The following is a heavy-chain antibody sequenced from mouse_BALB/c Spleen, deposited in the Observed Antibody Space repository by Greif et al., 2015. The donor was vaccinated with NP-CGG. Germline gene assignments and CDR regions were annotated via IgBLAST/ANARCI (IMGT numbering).Heavy chain of an antibody. V-gene: IGHV14-4*02. Sequence: EVQLQESGAELVRSGASVKLSCTASGFNIKDYYMHWVKQRPEQGLEWIGWIDPENGDTEYAPKFQGKATMTADTSSNTAYLQLSSLTSEDTAVYYCNAKGNFDYWGQGTTLTVSS. J-gene: IGHJ2*01. CDR3: NAKGNFDY. CDR1: GFNIKDYY. D-gene: IGHD2-14*01. CDR2: IDPENGDT.